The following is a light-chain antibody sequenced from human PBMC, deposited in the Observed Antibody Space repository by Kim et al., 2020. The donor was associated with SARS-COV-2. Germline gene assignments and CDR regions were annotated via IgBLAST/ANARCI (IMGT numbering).Light chain of an antibody. J-gene: IGLJ3*02. V-gene: IGLV3-19*01. CDR2: GKN. CDR1: SLRSYY. CDR3: NSRDSSGNPNWV. Sequence: SSELTQDPAVSVALGQTVRITCQGDSLRSYYASWYQQKPGQAPLLVIYGKNNRPSGIPDRFSGSSSGNTASLTITGAQAEDEADYYCNSRDSSGNPNWVF.